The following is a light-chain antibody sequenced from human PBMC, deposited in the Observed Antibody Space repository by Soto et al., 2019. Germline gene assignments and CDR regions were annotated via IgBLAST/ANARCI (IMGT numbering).Light chain of an antibody. CDR3: LIYGTSPIT. J-gene: IGKJ5*01. V-gene: IGKV3-20*01. CDR1: QTVTSNY. CDR2: GAS. Sequence: DIVLTQSPGTLSLSPGEEATLSCRASQTVTSNYLVWYQQRPDQAPRLLIYGASARATCIPDRFSGSGSERDFTLTISILERADFAVFYCLIYGTSPITFGQGTLLEI.